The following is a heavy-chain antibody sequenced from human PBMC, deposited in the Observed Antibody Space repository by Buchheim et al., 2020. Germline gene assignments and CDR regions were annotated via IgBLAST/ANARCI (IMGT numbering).Heavy chain of an antibody. CDR3: ARLHYDFWSGYYTDY. J-gene: IGHJ4*02. CDR1: GGSISSSNW. V-gene: IGHV4-4*02. CDR2: IYHSGTT. Sequence: QVQLQESGPGLVKPSGTLSLTCAVSGGSISSSNWWSWVRQPPGKGLEWIGEIYHSGTTNYNPSPKSRVTISVEKSKNQFSPKLSSVTAADTAVYYCARLHYDFWSGYYTDYWGQGTL. D-gene: IGHD3-3*01.